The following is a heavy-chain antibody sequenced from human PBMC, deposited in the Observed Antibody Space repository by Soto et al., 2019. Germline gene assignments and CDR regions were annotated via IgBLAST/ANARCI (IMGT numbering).Heavy chain of an antibody. D-gene: IGHD6-19*01. J-gene: IGHJ4*02. CDR2: IYHSGDT. CDR3: ARASIVVAGTIVDY. V-gene: IGHV4-38-2*01. CDR1: GYSLTSGYY. Sequence: PSETLSLTCAVSGYSLTSGYYCGWIRQPPGKGLEWIGSIYHSGDTYYNPSLKSRVTISVDTSKNHFSLKLTSVTAADTAVYYCARASIVVAGTIVDYWGQGTLVTVSS.